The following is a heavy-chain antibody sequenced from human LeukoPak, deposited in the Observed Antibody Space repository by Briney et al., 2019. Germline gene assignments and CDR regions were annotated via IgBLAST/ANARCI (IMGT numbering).Heavy chain of an antibody. CDR1: GGTFSSYA. CDR2: IIPIFGTA. V-gene: IGHV1-69*13. Sequence: ASVKVSCKASGGTFSSYAISWVRQAPGQGLEWMGGIIPIFGTANYAQKFQGRVTITADESTSTAYMELSSLRSEDTAVYYCARDGKYCTNGVCPFQHWGQGTLVTVSS. D-gene: IGHD2-8*01. J-gene: IGHJ1*01. CDR3: ARDGKYCTNGVCPFQH.